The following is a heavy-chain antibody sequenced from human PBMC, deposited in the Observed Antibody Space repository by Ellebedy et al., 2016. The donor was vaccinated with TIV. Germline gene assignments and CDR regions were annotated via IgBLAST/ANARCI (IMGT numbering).Heavy chain of an antibody. V-gene: IGHV4-4*07. D-gene: IGHD5-24*01. CDR1: GGSISSSY. Sequence: SETLSLTXTVSGGSISSSYFIWIRQPAGKGLEWLGRIYTSGVTHHNPSLKSRVSMSVDTSKNQFSLRLNSVTAADTAVYYCATSRDGYKIESWGQGTLVTVS. J-gene: IGHJ4*02. CDR3: ATSRDGYKIES. CDR2: IYTSGVT.